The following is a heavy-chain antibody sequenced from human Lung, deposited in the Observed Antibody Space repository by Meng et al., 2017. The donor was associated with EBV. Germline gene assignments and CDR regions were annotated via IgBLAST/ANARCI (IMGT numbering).Heavy chain of an antibody. D-gene: IGHD4-17*01. CDR2: IYYSGST. J-gene: IGHJ5*02. CDR1: GVSISIGGFY. CDR3: ARTNYGDYNWFDP. V-gene: IGHV4-31*03. Sequence: RQSTGPCVVKPAQTLSLTCTASGVSISIGGFYWSWIRQHPGKGLEWIGYIYYSGSTYYNPSLRSRVAISIDTSKNQFSLKLTSVTAADTAVYFCARTNYGDYNWFDPWGQGTLVTVSS.